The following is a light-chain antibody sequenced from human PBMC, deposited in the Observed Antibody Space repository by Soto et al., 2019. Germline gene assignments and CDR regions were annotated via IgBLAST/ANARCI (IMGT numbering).Light chain of an antibody. J-gene: IGKJ3*01. CDR1: QSVSSNL. CDR2: GAS. Sequence: EIVLMQSPGTLSLSPGERATLSCRASQSVSSNLLAWYQQKPGQAPRLLIYGASSRATGIPDRFSGSGSGTDFTLTIRRLEPEDFALYYCQQYADSPITFGPGTKVDIK. V-gene: IGKV3-20*01. CDR3: QQYADSPIT.